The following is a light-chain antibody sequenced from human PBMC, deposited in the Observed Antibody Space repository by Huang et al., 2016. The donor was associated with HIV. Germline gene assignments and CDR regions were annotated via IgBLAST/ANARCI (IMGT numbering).Light chain of an antibody. J-gene: IGKJ3*01. CDR3: QQYDIHPFT. Sequence: IRMTQSPSSLSASTGDRVTITCRANQDINNFLAWYQQRPGSVPKLLIYAASTLQSGVPSRFSGNGSDTDFTLTIGCLHSEDVATYYCQQYDIHPFTFGPGTRVDIK. CDR1: QDINNF. CDR2: AAS. V-gene: IGKV1-8*01.